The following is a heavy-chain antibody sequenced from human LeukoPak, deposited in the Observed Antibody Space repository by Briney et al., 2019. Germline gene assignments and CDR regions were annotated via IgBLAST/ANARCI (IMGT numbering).Heavy chain of an antibody. CDR1: GFTFSGYY. J-gene: IGHJ4*02. CDR3: ARVEVLARGYFDY. D-gene: IGHD3-3*02. CDR2: ISSSSSYT. V-gene: IGHV3-11*05. Sequence: GGSLRLSCAASGFTFSGYYMSWIRQAPGKGLEWVSYISSSSSYTNYADSVKGRFTISRDNAKNSLYLQMNSLRAEDTAVYYCARVEVLARGYFDYWGQGTLVTVSS.